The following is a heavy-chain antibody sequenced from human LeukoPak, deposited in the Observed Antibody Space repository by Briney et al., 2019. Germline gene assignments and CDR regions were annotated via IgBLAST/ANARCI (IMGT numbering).Heavy chain of an antibody. V-gene: IGHV4-4*07. CDR1: GGSISSYY. Sequence: SETLSLTCTVSGGSISSYYWSWIRQPAGKGLEWIGRIHTSGSTNYNPSLKSRLTMSVDTSKNQFSLKLSSVTAADTAVYYCARVGSSSWLWYFDYWGQGTLVTVSS. D-gene: IGHD6-13*01. CDR2: IHTSGST. J-gene: IGHJ4*02. CDR3: ARVGSSSWLWYFDY.